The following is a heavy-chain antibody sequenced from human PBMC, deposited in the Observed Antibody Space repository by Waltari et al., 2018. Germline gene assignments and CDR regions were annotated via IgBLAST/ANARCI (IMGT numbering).Heavy chain of an antibody. J-gene: IGHJ4*02. D-gene: IGHD4-17*01. Sequence: QVQLVESGGGVVQPGRSLRLACAASGFPFSSYGLHWVLQATGQGLEWVAVISYDGSNKYYADSVKGRFTISRDNSKNTLYLQMNSLRAEDTAVYYCAKGGYGDYPTCGYWGQGTLVTVSS. CDR3: AKGGYGDYPTCGY. CDR2: ISYDGSNK. CDR1: GFPFSSYG. V-gene: IGHV3-30*18.